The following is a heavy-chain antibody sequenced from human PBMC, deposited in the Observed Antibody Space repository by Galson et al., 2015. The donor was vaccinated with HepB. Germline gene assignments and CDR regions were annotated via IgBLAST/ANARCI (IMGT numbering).Heavy chain of an antibody. CDR2: IYYSGST. D-gene: IGHD4-23*01. CDR3: ARHKRWWFDP. J-gene: IGHJ5*02. Sequence: SETLSLTCTVSAGSISSSSYYWGWIRQPPGKGLEWIGSIYYSGSTYYNPSLKSRVTISVDTSKNQFSLKLSSVTAADTAVYYCARHKRWWFDPWGQGTLVTVSS. V-gene: IGHV4-39*01. CDR1: AGSISSSSYY.